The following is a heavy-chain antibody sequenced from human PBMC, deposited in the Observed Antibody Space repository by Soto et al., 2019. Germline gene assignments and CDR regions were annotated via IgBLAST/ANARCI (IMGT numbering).Heavy chain of an antibody. CDR1: GFTFDDYA. CDR2: ISWNSGSI. J-gene: IGHJ4*02. CDR3: AKAQPRYYDFWSGSPYYFDY. D-gene: IGHD3-3*01. V-gene: IGHV3-9*01. Sequence: EVQLVESGGGLVQPGRSLRLSCAASGFTFDDYAMHWVRQALGKGLEWVSGISWNSGSIGYADSVKGRFTISRDNAKNSLYLQMNSLRAEDTALYYCAKAQPRYYDFWSGSPYYFDYWGQGTLVTVSS.